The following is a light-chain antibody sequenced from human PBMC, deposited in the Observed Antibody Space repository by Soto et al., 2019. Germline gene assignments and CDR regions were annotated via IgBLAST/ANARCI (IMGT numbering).Light chain of an antibody. Sequence: EIVLTQSPGTLSLSPGERAALSCRASESVTSSYLAWYRQKPGQAPRLLIYGASSRASGIPDRFSGSGSGTDFTLTITRLEPEDFAVYYCHQYGSSPRTFGQGTKVDIK. V-gene: IGKV3-20*01. J-gene: IGKJ1*01. CDR3: HQYGSSPRT. CDR1: ESVTSSY. CDR2: GAS.